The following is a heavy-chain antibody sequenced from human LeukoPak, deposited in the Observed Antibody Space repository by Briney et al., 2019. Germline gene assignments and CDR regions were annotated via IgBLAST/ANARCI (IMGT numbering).Heavy chain of an antibody. Sequence: PSETLSLTCTVSGGSIIGSYWTWIRQSPGGGLEYIGYIYNTVDVNYSPSLKSRVTISIHMSRSQFSLRLKSVTAADTAIYYCARSRNYDSTGYTPTYYFDSWGQGALVTVSS. D-gene: IGHD3-22*01. J-gene: IGHJ4*02. CDR2: IYNTVDV. CDR1: GGSIIGSY. V-gene: IGHV4-59*01. CDR3: ARSRNYDSTGYTPTYYFDS.